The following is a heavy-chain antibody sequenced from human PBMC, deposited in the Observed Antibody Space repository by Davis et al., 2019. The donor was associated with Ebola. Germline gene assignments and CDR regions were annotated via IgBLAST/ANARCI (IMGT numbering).Heavy chain of an antibody. V-gene: IGHV4-30-4*01. CDR1: GGSINNDANF. Sequence: SETLSLTCTVSGGSINNDANFWTWIRQPPGKGLEWIGHIYYSGSTDYNPSLKSRMTISLDTSGNHFSLRLGSVTAADTAVYYCASFSWGWLLLGGYGLDVWGKGTTVTVSS. J-gene: IGHJ6*04. D-gene: IGHD2-21*02. CDR3: ASFSWGWLLLGGYGLDV. CDR2: IYYSGST.